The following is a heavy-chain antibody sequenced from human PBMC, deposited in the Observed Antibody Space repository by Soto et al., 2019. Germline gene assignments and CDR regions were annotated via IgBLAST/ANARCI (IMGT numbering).Heavy chain of an antibody. CDR1: GFTISSYG. D-gene: IGHD6-13*01. V-gene: IGHV3-33*01. Sequence: QVQLVESGGGVVQPGRSLRLSCAASGFTISSYGMHWVRQAPGQGLEWLSVIWYDGSNKYYAESVKGRFTISRDLSKNTLYLQRNSLRAEDTAVYYCAGAAAEGWLDPWGQGNLVTVSS. CDR2: IWYDGSNK. CDR3: AGAAAEGWLDP. J-gene: IGHJ5*02.